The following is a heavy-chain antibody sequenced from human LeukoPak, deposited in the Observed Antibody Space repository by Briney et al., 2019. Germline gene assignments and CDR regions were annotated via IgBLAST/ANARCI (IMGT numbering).Heavy chain of an antibody. J-gene: IGHJ3*02. V-gene: IGHV3-33*01. CDR3: ARDDYGGKLDI. Sequence: GGSLRLSCAASGFTFSNYDMHWLRQAPGKGLEWVAVIWYDGSNKYYADSVKGRFTISRDNSKNTLYLQMNSLRAEDTAVYYCARDDYGGKLDIWGQGTVVTVSS. D-gene: IGHD4-23*01. CDR1: GFTFSNYD. CDR2: IWYDGSNK.